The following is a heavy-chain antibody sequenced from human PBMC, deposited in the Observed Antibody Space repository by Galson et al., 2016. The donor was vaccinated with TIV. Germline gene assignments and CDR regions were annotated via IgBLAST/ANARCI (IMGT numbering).Heavy chain of an antibody. V-gene: IGHV3-48*01. J-gene: IGHJ6*02. D-gene: IGHD2-15*01. CDR2: ISRTSDTI. CDR1: GFTFDTYS. Sequence: SLRLSCAASGFTFDTYSMNWVRQAPGKGLQWVSYISRTSDTIYYADSVKGRFTISRDNAKGSLYLQMNRLRAEDTAMYYCARVDPLLDCSGGTCQYYYYGMDIWGQGTTVTVS. CDR3: ARVDPLLDCSGGTCQYYYYGMDI.